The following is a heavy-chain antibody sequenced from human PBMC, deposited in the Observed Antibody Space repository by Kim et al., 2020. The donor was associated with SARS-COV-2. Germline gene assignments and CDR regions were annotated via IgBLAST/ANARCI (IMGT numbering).Heavy chain of an antibody. CDR3: ARDPSGLDYYYYGMDV. Sequence: SLKSRVTISVDTSKNQFSLKLSSVTAADTAVYYCARDPSGLDYYYYGMDVWGQGTTVTVSS. J-gene: IGHJ6*02. D-gene: IGHD3-10*01. V-gene: IGHV4-31*02.